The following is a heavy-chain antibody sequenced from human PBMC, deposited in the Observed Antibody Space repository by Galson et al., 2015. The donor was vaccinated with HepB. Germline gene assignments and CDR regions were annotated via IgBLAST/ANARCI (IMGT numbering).Heavy chain of an antibody. J-gene: IGHJ4*02. V-gene: IGHV1-2*02. CDR2: INPNSGGT. CDR3: ARDWGTYATDY. CDR1: GYTFTGYY. D-gene: IGHD3-16*01. Sequence: SVKASCKASGYTFTGYYIHWVRQAPGQGLEWMGWINPNSGGTNYAQRFQGRVTLTRDTSISTVYMDLSRLRYDDTAVYYCARDWGTYATDYWGQGALVTVSS.